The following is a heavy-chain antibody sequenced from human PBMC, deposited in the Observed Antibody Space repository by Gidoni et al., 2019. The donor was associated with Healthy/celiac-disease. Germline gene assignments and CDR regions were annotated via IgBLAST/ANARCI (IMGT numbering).Heavy chain of an antibody. Sequence: QVQLVQSGAEVKKPGASVTVSCKASGYTFTGYYMHWVRQAPGQELEWRGWINPNSGGTNYAPQVQGRVTMTRDTSSSTAYMELSRLRSDDTAVYYCARGRGSSGYDYVGGMDVWGQGTTVTVSS. V-gene: IGHV1-2*02. J-gene: IGHJ6*02. D-gene: IGHD5-12*01. CDR1: GYTFTGYY. CDR3: ARGRGSSGYDYVGGMDV. CDR2: INPNSGGT.